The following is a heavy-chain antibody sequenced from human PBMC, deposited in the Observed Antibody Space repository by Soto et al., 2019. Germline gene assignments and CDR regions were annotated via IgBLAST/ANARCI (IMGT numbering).Heavy chain of an antibody. D-gene: IGHD3-22*01. Sequence: PSETLYLTCTVSGGSISSGNYYWSWIRQHPGKGLEWIGSIYYSGSTYYNPSLKSRVTISVDTSKNQFSLKLSSVTAADTAVYYCARHTYYDSSGSLDYWGQGTLVTVSS. CDR2: IYYSGST. CDR1: GGSISSGNYY. J-gene: IGHJ4*02. CDR3: ARHTYYDSSGSLDY. V-gene: IGHV4-39*01.